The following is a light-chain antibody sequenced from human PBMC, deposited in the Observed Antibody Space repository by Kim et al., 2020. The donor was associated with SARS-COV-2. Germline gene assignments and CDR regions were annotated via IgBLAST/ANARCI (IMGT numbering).Light chain of an antibody. V-gene: IGLV1-47*02. CDR1: RSNIGTNY. J-gene: IGLJ1*01. CDR3: EAWDDNMSGQV. Sequence: QKVTISCSGSRSNIGTNYVYWYQQVTGTAPKLLIYSNNQRSSGVPDRFSGSKSGTSASLAISGLRSEDEADYYCEAWDDNMSGQVFGTGTKVTVL. CDR2: SNN.